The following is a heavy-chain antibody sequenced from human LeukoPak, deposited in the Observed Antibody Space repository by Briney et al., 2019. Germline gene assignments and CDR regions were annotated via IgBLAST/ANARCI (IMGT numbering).Heavy chain of an antibody. CDR1: GYTFTSYG. J-gene: IGHJ5*02. CDR2: ISAYNGNT. CDR3: ARVAIATGSNWFDP. D-gene: IGHD1-1*01. V-gene: IGHV1-18*01. Sequence: GASVKVSCKASGYTFTSYGISWVRQAPGQGLEWMGWISAYNGNTNYAQKLQGRVSMTTDTSTSTVYVELRSLRSDDTAVYYCARVAIATGSNWFDPWGQGTLVTVSS.